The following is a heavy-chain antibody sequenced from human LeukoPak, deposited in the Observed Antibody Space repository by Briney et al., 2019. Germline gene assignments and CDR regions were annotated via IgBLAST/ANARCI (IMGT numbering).Heavy chain of an antibody. Sequence: PSETLSLTCTVSGGFISSYYWSWIRQPPGKGLEWIGYIYYSGSTNYNPSLKSRVTISVDTSKNQFSLKLSSVTAADTAVYYCARGSILWGLDYWGQGTLVTVSS. J-gene: IGHJ4*02. CDR3: ARGSILWGLDY. CDR2: IYYSGST. D-gene: IGHD2-21*01. CDR1: GGFISSYY. V-gene: IGHV4-59*08.